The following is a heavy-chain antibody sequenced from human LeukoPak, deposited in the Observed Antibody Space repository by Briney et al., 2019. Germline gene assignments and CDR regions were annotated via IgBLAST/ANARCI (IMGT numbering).Heavy chain of an antibody. CDR3: ARRFRGHGWYFDS. CDR2: IYHSGDT. CDR1: GYSISSGYY. V-gene: IGHV4-38-2*01. D-gene: IGHD4-17*01. Sequence: SETLSLTCAVSGYSISSGYYWDWIRQPPGKGLEWIGSIYHSGDTYYNPSLKSRVTISVDTSKNQFSLKLRSVTAADTAVYYCARRFRGHGWYFDSWGQGTLVTVST. J-gene: IGHJ4*02.